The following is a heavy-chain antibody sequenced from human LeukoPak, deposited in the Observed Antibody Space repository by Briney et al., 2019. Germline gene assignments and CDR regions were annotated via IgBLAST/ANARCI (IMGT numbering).Heavy chain of an antibody. V-gene: IGHV4-39*01. CDR2: IYYSGST. CDR1: GGSISSSSYY. J-gene: IGHJ4*02. CDR3: ARLPTLYYYDSGYFDY. Sequence: PSETLSLTCTVSGGSISSSSYYWGWIRQPPGKGLEWIGSIYYSGSTYYNPSLKSRVTISVDTSKNQFSLKLSSVTAADTAVYYCARLPTLYYYDSGYFDYWGQGTLVTVSS. D-gene: IGHD3-22*01.